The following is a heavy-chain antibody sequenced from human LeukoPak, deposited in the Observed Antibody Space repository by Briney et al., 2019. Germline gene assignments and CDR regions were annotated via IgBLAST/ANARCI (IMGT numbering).Heavy chain of an antibody. CDR3: ARRKWLRPNYYYYYYVDV. J-gene: IGHJ6*03. D-gene: IGHD5-12*01. V-gene: IGHV4-34*01. Sequence: PSETLSLTCAVYGGSFSGYYWSWIRQPPGKGLEWIGEINHSGSTNYNPSLKSRVTISVDTSKNQFSLKLSSVTAADTAVYYCARRKWLRPNYYYYYYVDVWGKGTTVTISS. CDR1: GGSFSGYY. CDR2: INHSGST.